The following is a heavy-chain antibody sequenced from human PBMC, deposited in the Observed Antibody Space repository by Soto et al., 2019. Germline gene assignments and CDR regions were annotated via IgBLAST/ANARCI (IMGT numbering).Heavy chain of an antibody. CDR1: GFTFSSYG. D-gene: IGHD1-26*01. V-gene: IGHV3-30*18. CDR2: ISYDGSNK. Sequence: GGSLRLSCAASGFTFSSYGMHWVRQAPGKGLEWVAVISYDGSNKYYADSVKGRFTISRDNSKNTLYLQMNSLRAEDTAVYYYAKGGSWFDPWGQGTLVTVSS. CDR3: AKGGSWFDP. J-gene: IGHJ5*02.